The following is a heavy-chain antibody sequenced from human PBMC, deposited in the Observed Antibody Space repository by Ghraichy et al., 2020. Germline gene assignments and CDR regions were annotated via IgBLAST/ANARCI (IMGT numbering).Heavy chain of an antibody. CDR1: GFTFSTYA. J-gene: IGHJ4*02. D-gene: IGHD3-10*01. V-gene: IGHV3-23*01. CDR2: ITGSGGT. CDR3: AQDRAIGN. Sequence: GGSLRLSCAASGFTFSTYAMSWVRQAPGKGLEWVSVITGSGGTYYADSVKGRFTISRDNSKNTLYLQMNSLRADDTAVYYCAQDRAIGNWGQGTLVTVSS.